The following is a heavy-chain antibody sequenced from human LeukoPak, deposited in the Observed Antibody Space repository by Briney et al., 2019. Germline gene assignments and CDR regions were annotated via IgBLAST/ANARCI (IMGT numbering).Heavy chain of an antibody. CDR3: ATGETGSTLGGY. CDR2: IYDSGST. CDR1: GGPLSAYY. V-gene: IGHV4-59*01. Sequence: PSETLSLTCTVSGGPLSAYYWTWIRQPPGKGLEWLGYIYDSGSTNYNPSLKSRVTISVDTSKNQYSLKLTSVTAADTAVYCCATGETGSTLGGYWGQGTLVTVSS. D-gene: IGHD1-1*01. J-gene: IGHJ4*02.